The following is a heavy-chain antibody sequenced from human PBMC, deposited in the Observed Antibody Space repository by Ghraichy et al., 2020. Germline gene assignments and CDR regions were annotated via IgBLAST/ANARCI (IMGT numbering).Heavy chain of an antibody. CDR1: GFTFSSCA. J-gene: IGHJ2*01. CDR3: VRDSSGYNWYFDL. D-gene: IGHD6-19*01. V-gene: IGHV3-23*01. CDR2: ILPSGDTT. Sequence: GESLNISCAASGFTFSSCAMSWVRQAPGKGLEWVSAILPSGDTTYYADSVKGRFTISRDNSKNQLYLEMNNLRAEDTAVYYCVRDSSGYNWYFDLWCRGTLVTVSS.